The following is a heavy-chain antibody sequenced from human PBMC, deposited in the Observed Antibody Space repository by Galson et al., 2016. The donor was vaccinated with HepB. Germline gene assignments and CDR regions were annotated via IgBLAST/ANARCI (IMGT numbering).Heavy chain of an antibody. D-gene: IGHD3/OR15-3a*01. CDR2: INPNSGGT. J-gene: IGHJ1*01. V-gene: IGHV1-2*06. Sequence: SVKVSCKASGYIFTGYYIHWLRQAPGQGLEWMGRINPNSGGTNSAQRFKGRVTMTTDTSSSTAYMDLSGLTSDDTAVYFCVAGLSPRYFNQWGQGTLVTVAS. CDR1: GYIFTGYY. CDR3: VAGLSPRYFNQ.